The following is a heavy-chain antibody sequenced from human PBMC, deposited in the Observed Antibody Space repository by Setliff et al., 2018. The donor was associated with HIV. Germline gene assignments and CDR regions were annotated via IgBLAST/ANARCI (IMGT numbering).Heavy chain of an antibody. D-gene: IGHD6-6*01. CDR2: INWNGGST. CDR1: GFTFDDYG. Sequence: GGSLRLSCAASGFTFDDYGMSWVRQAPGKGLEWVSGINWNGGSTGYADSVKGRFTISRDNAKRSLYLQMNSLAAEDTAVYYCARDLIAARGRDYYYGMDVWGQGTTVTVSS. J-gene: IGHJ6*02. CDR3: ARDLIAARGRDYYYGMDV. V-gene: IGHV3-20*04.